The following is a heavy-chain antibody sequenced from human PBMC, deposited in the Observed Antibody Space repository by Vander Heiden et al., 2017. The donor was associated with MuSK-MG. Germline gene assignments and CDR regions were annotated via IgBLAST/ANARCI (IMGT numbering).Heavy chain of an antibody. CDR1: GFTFSNYA. CDR2: VKPSGHVT. Sequence: EVQLLESGGGLVQPGGSLRLSCEASGFTFSNYAMSWVRQSPAKGREWLSTVKPSGHVTFYEDSVRGRLTISRDNSKNTLYLQMNSLSGEDTAIYYCARDFGGSGYSYKDYWGQGTLVTVSS. CDR3: ARDFGGSGYSYKDY. V-gene: IGHV3-23*01. D-gene: IGHD5-18*01. J-gene: IGHJ4*02.